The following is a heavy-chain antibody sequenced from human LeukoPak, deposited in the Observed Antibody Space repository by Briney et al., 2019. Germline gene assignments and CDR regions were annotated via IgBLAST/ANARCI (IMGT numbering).Heavy chain of an antibody. Sequence: PGGSLRLSCAASGFTFSSYWMSWVRQAPGKGLEWVANIKQDGSEKYYVDSVKGRFTISRDNVKNSLYLQMNSLRAEDTAVYYCARDSGDGGLWFGTKFYAFDIWGQGTMVTVSS. D-gene: IGHD3-10*01. CDR3: ARDSGDGGLWFGTKFYAFDI. CDR1: GFTFSSYW. J-gene: IGHJ3*02. CDR2: IKQDGSEK. V-gene: IGHV3-7*01.